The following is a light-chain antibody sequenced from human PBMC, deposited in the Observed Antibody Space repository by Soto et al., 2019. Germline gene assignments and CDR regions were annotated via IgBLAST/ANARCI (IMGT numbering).Light chain of an antibody. CDR2: AAS. CDR3: QQLNSYLIT. Sequence: DFQMTQSPSTLSASVGDRVTITCRASQNIRSRLAWYQQKPGKAPKLLIYAASTLQSGVPSRFSGSGSGTEFTLTISSLQPEDFATYYCQQLNSYLITFGQGTRLEIK. J-gene: IGKJ5*01. V-gene: IGKV1-9*01. CDR1: QNIRSR.